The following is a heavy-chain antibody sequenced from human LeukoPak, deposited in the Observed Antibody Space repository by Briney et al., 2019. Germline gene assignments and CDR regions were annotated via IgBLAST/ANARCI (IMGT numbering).Heavy chain of an antibody. D-gene: IGHD5-12*01. CDR2: ISYDGNYR. CDR3: AKDRGGYTYYPFLSYFFDY. CDR1: GFTFSAYG. V-gene: IGHV3-30*18. J-gene: IGHJ4*02. Sequence: GGSLRLSCAASGFTFSAYGIHWVRQASGKGLEWVAVISYDGNYRNYADSVKGRFTISRDNSKNTLYLQMNSLRAEDTAVYYCAKDRGGYTYYPFLSYFFDYWGQGTLVTVSS.